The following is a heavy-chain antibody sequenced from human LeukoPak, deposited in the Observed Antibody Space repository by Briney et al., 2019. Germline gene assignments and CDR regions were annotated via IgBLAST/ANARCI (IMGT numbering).Heavy chain of an antibody. CDR1: GFTFSNYC. Sequence: PGGSLRLSCAAPGFTFSNYCMNWVRQAPGKGLEWVSSISSSSSYIYYADSVKGRFTISRDNAKNSLYLQMNSLRAEDTAVYYCARDFTQWLVLSYWGQGTLVTVSS. CDR3: ARDFTQWLVLSY. V-gene: IGHV3-21*01. J-gene: IGHJ4*02. D-gene: IGHD6-19*01. CDR2: ISSSSSYI.